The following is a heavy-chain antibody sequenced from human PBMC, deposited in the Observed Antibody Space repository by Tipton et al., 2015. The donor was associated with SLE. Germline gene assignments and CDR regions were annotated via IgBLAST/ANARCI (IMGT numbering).Heavy chain of an antibody. CDR1: GGSISTYY. V-gene: IGHV4-59*01. J-gene: IGHJ6*03. CDR3: ARDQTTVVTRGYYYYYMDV. CDR2: VSYSGST. Sequence: TLSLTCTVSGGSISTYYWSWIRQPPGKGLEWIGYVSYSGSTNYNPSLKSRVTISVDTSKNQLSLKLSSVTAADTAVYYCARDQTTVVTRGYYYYYMDVWGKGTTVTVSS. D-gene: IGHD4-23*01.